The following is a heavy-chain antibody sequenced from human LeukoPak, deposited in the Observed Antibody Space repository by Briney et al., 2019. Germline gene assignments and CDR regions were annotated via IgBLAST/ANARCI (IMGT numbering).Heavy chain of an antibody. CDR1: GFTVSSNY. V-gene: IGHV3-53*01. Sequence: GGSLRLSCAASGFTVSSNYMSWVRQAPGKGLEWVSVIYSGGSTYYAGSVKGRFTISRDNSKNTLFLQMNSLRAEDTAVYYCARGAYSSSWYFDYWGQGTLVTVSS. D-gene: IGHD6-13*01. CDR2: IYSGGST. CDR3: ARGAYSSSWYFDY. J-gene: IGHJ4*02.